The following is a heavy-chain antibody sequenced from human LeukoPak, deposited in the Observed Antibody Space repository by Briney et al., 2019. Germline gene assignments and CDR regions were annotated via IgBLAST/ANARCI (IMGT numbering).Heavy chain of an antibody. CDR1: GGSISSYY. Sequence: SETLSLTCTVSGGSISSYYWSWIRQPAGKGLEWIGRIYISGSGSTNYNPSLKSRVTMSVDTSKNQFSLKLSSVTAADTAVYYCAREVGIVVVIWGQGTLVTVSS. V-gene: IGHV4-4*07. CDR3: AREVGIVVVI. D-gene: IGHD3-22*01. J-gene: IGHJ4*02. CDR2: IYISGSGST.